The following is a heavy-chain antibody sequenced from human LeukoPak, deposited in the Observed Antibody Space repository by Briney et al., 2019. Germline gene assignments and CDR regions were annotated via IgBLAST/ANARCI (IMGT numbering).Heavy chain of an antibody. Sequence: SETLSLTCSVSGTSITNYYWSWIRQSPERGLEWIGYVSYVGGTKYHPSFKSRVSISIDSSNSHFSLRLTSMTAADTAVYYCARVRSYCGCLDYWGQGTLVTVSS. J-gene: IGHJ4*02. CDR1: GTSITNYY. V-gene: IGHV4-59*01. D-gene: IGHD1-26*01. CDR2: VSYVGGT. CDR3: ARVRSYCGCLDY.